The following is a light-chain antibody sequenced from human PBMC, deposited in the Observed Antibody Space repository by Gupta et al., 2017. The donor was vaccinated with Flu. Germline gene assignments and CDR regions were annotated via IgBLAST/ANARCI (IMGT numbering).Light chain of an antibody. J-gene: IGKJ4*01. CDR2: GAS. V-gene: IGKV3-15*01. Sequence: EIVMTQSPATLSVSPGERATLSCRASQSVSSNLAWYQQKPGQAPRLLIYGASTRATGIPARFSGSGSGTEFTLTISSRQSEYFAVYYCQQYNTWPPLTFGGGTKVEIK. CDR1: QSVSSN. CDR3: QQYNTWPPLT.